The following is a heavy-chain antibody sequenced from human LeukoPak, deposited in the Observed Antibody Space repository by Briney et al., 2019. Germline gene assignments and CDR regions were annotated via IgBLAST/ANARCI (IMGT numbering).Heavy chain of an antibody. CDR2: INAGNGNT. V-gene: IGHV1-3*01. J-gene: IGHJ6*02. D-gene: IGHD2-2*02. CDR1: GYTFTSYA. Sequence: ASVKVSCKASGYTFTSYAMHWVRQAPGQRLEWMGWINAGNGNTKYSQKFQGRVTITRDTSASTAYMELSSLRSEDTAVYYCARRTDIVVVPAAIPYYYYGMDVWGQGTTVTVSS. CDR3: ARRTDIVVVPAAIPYYYYGMDV.